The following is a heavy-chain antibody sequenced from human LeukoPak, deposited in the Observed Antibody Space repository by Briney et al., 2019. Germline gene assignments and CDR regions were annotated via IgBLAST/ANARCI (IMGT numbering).Heavy chain of an antibody. V-gene: IGHV3-23*01. D-gene: IGHD2/OR15-2a*01. CDR1: GLTFSTYG. CDR3: VKDLGHRSTCNCYGWFDP. J-gene: IGHJ5*02. Sequence: GGSLRLSCAASGLTFSTYGMSWVRQAPGKGLEWVSAISGDGYSTYYADSVKGRFIISRDNSKNTLSLQMNSLRVEDTATYYCVKDLGHRSTCNCYGWFDPWGQGTLVTVSS. CDR2: ISGDGYST.